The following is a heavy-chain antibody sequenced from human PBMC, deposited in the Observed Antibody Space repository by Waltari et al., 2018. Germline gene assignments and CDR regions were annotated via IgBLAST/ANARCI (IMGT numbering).Heavy chain of an antibody. CDR3: AKGGLAVAVAHFDY. CDR2: SSSGSTYM. D-gene: IGHD6-19*01. V-gene: IGHV3-21*01. Sequence: EVQLVESGGGLVRPGGAVTRPWTGSGFNFSNYSMNWVRQAPGKGLEWVSSSSSGSTYMYYADSVKGRFTISRDNAKNSVSLQMNSLRAEDTAVYYCAKGGLAVAVAHFDYWGQGTLATVSS. J-gene: IGHJ4*02. CDR1: GFNFSNYS.